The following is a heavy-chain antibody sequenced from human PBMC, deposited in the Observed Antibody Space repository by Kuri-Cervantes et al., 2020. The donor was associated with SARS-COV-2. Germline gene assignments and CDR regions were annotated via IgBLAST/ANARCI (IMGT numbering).Heavy chain of an antibody. CDR3: ARDRDLAGGMDV. V-gene: IGHV6-1*01. J-gene: IGHJ6*02. Sequence: LRLSCAISGDSVSSNSAAWNWIRQSPSRGLEWLGRTFYRSKWYNDYAVTVKSRITINPDTSKNQFSLQLNSVTPEDTAVYYCARDRDLAGGMDVWGQGTTVTVSS. CDR1: GDSVSSNSAA. D-gene: IGHD6-13*01. CDR2: TFYRSKWYN.